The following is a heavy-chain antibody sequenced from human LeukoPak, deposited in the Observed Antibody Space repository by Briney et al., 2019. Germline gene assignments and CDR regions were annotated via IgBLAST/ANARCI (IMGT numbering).Heavy chain of an antibody. V-gene: IGHV1-18*01. CDR2: ISADNGNT. CDR3: ARDMKRSRARWENLGFDP. Sequence: GASVKVSCKASGYTFTTYGISWVRQAPGQGLEWMGWISADNGNTKYYTQKFRGRLTMTTDTSTSTAYMELRSLRSDDTAMYYCARDMKRSRARWENLGFDPWGQGTLVTVSS. J-gene: IGHJ5*02. D-gene: IGHD1-26*01. CDR1: GYTFTTYG.